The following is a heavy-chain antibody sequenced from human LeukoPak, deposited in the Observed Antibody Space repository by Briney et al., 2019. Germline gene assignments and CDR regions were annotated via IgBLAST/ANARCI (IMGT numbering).Heavy chain of an antibody. D-gene: IGHD3-10*01. Sequence: PGGSLRLSCAASGFTFSSYWMGWVRQAPGKGLEWVANIKQDGSEKYYVDSVKGRFTISRDNAKNSLYLQMNSLRAEDTAVYYCARDRGYYYGSGSTSTRKWGQGTLVTVSS. CDR3: ARDRGYYYGSGSTSTRK. CDR1: GFTFSSYW. CDR2: IKQDGSEK. V-gene: IGHV3-7*01. J-gene: IGHJ4*02.